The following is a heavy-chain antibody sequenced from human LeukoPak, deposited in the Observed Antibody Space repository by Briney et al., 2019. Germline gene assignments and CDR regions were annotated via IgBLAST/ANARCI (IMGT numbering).Heavy chain of an antibody. J-gene: IGHJ4*02. V-gene: IGHV3-23*01. CDR2: IIGSGGST. CDR3: AKGAYSGGYWGSTFLFDY. CDR1: GFTFSSYA. Sequence: PGGSLRLSCAASGFTFSSYAMSWVRQAPGKGLEWVSAIIGSGGSTYYADSLKGRFTISRDNSKNTLYLQMNSLRAEDTAVYYCAKGAYSGGYWGSTFLFDYWGQGTLVTVS. D-gene: IGHD6-19*01.